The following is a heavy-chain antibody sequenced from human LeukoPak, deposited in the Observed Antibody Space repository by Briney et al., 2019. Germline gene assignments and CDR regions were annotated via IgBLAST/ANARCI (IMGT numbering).Heavy chain of an antibody. CDR2: IRDKANSYAT. CDR3: ACLYSSSWPFDF. V-gene: IGHV3-73*01. D-gene: IGHD6-13*01. CDR1: GGSFSGSA. Sequence: PGGSLKLSCAASGGSFSGSAIHGVRQASGKGLEWVGRIRDKANSYATTYAASVKGRFTISRDDSKNTAYLHMNSLKTEDTAVYYCACLYSSSWPFDFWGQGTLVTVSS. J-gene: IGHJ4*02.